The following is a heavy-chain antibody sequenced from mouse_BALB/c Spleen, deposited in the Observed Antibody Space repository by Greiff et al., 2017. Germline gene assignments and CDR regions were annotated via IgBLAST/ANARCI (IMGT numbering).Heavy chain of an antibody. D-gene: IGHD1-1*01. CDR2: IISGSSTI. CDR1: GFTFSSFG. V-gene: IGHV5-17*02. CDR3: ASYYYGSSYNAMDY. Sequence: EVHLVESGGGLVQPGGSRKLSCAASGFTFSSFGMHWVRQAPEKGLEWVAYIISGSSTIYYADTVKGRFTISRDNPKNTLFLQMTSLRSEDTAMYYCASYYYGSSYNAMDYWGQGTSVTVSS. J-gene: IGHJ4*01.